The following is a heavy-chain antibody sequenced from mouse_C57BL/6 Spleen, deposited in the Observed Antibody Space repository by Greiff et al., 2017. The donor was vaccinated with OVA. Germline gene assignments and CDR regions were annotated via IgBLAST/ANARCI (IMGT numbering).Heavy chain of an antibody. CDR2: IYPGSGST. CDR1: GYTFTSYW. V-gene: IGHV1-55*01. J-gene: IGHJ3*01. CDR3: ARAYDGYYGVFAY. Sequence: QVQLQQPGAELVKPGASVKMSCKASGYTFTSYWITWVKQRPGQGLEWIGDIYPGSGSTNYNEKFKSKATLTVDTSSSTAYMQLSSLTSEDSAVYYCARAYDGYYGVFAYWGQGTLVTVSA. D-gene: IGHD2-3*01.